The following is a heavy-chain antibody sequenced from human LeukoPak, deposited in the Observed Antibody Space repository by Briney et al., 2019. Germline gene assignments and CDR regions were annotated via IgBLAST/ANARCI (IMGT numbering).Heavy chain of an antibody. V-gene: IGHV3-15*01. CDR3: TTGRGYSDEIDY. Sequence: GGSLRLSCAASGFTFSNAWMSWVRQAPGKGREWVGRIKSKTDGGTTDYAAPVKGRFTISRDDSKNTLYLQMNSLKAEDTAVYYCTTGRGYSDEIDYWGQGTLVTVSS. CDR2: IKSKTDGGTT. CDR1: GFTFSNAW. J-gene: IGHJ4*02. D-gene: IGHD5-18*01.